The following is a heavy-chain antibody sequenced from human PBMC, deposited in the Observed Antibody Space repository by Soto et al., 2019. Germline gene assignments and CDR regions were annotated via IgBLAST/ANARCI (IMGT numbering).Heavy chain of an antibody. D-gene: IGHD5-12*01. Sequence: SETLSLTCTVSGGSVSSGSYYWSWIRQPPGKGLEWIGYIYYSGSTNYNPSLKSRVTISVDTSKNQFSLKLSSVTAADTAVYYCARDSGHGYNYPRLDYWGQGTLVTVSS. CDR3: ARDSGHGYNYPRLDY. J-gene: IGHJ4*02. CDR2: IYYSGST. V-gene: IGHV4-61*01. CDR1: GGSVSSGSYY.